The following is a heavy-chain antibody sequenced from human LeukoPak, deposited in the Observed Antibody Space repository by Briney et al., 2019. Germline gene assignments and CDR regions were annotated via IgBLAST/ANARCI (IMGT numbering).Heavy chain of an antibody. CDR1: GGSISSGDYY. CDR3: AREEVAAAGGYYFDY. V-gene: IGHV4-30-4*01. J-gene: IGHJ4*02. CDR2: IYYSGST. D-gene: IGHD6-13*01. Sequence: SETLSLTCTVSGGSISSGDYYWGWIRQPPGKGLEWIGYIYYSGSTYYNPSLKSRVTISVDTSKNQFSLKLSSVTAADTAVYYCAREEVAAAGGYYFDYWGQGTLVTVSS.